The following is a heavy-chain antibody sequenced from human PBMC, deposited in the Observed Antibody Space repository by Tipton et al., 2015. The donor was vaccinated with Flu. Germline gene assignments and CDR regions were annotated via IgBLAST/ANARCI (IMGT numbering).Heavy chain of an antibody. CDR1: GFTFSDYY. J-gene: IGHJ6*02. CDR3: ARVGGYDLYSYYGMDV. CDR2: ISSSGSTI. Sequence: SLRLSCAASGFTFSDYYMSWIRQAPGKGLEWVSYISSSGSTIYYADSVKGRFTISRDNAKNSLYLQMNSLRAEDTAVYYCARVGGYDLYSYYGMDVWGQGTTVTVSS. V-gene: IGHV3-11*01. D-gene: IGHD5-12*01.